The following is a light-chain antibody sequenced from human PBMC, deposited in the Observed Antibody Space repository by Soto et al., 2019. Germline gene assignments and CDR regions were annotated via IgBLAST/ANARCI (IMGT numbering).Light chain of an antibody. J-gene: IGKJ1*01. CDR2: AAS. V-gene: IGKV1-5*03. Sequence: DIQMTQSPSTLFASVGDRVTITCRASQSLTSWLAWYQRKPGKAPKLLIYAASTLEIGVPSRFSGSESGTEFTLTINSLQPDDFAVYYCQQYKSYPWTFGLGTRVE. CDR3: QQYKSYPWT. CDR1: QSLTSW.